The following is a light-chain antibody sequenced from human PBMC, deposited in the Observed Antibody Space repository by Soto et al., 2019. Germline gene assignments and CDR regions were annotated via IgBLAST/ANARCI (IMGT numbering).Light chain of an antibody. CDR3: EQRSNWPLT. CDR1: QSVSSY. J-gene: IGKJ4*01. Sequence: EIVLTQSPATLSLSPGERATLSCRASQSVSSYLAWYQQKPGQAPRLLIYDASNRATVIPATFSGSGSGTDFTPAISSLEPEDVAVYYCEQRSNWPLTFGGGTKVEIK. CDR2: DAS. V-gene: IGKV3-11*01.